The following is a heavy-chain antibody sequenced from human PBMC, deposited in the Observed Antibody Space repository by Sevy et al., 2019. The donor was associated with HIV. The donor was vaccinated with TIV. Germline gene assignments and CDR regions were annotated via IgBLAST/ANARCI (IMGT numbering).Heavy chain of an antibody. J-gene: IGHJ6*02. D-gene: IGHD2-2*01. Sequence: GGSLRLSCAASGFTFDDYAMHWVRQAPGKGLEWVSGISWNSGSIGYADSVKGRFTISRDNAKNSLYLQMNSLRAEDTALCYWAKDMGRGGYCSSTSCDSPANYYYYGMDVWGQGTTVTVSS. CDR1: GFTFDDYA. V-gene: IGHV3-9*01. CDR3: AKDMGRGGYCSSTSCDSPANYYYYGMDV. CDR2: ISWNSGSI.